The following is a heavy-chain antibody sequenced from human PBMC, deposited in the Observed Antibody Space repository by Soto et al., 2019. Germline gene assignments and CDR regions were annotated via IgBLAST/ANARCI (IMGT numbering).Heavy chain of an antibody. J-gene: IGHJ6*02. D-gene: IGHD3-10*01. Sequence: QLQLQESGPGLVKPSETLSLTCTVSGGSISSSSYYWGWIRQPPGKGLEWIGSIYYSGSTYYNPSLKSRVTISVDTSKNQFSLKLSSVTAADTAVYYCARHQWDYYGSGSNSARPAYGMDVWGQGTTVTVSS. CDR3: ARHQWDYYGSGSNSARPAYGMDV. V-gene: IGHV4-39*01. CDR1: GGSISSSSYY. CDR2: IYYSGST.